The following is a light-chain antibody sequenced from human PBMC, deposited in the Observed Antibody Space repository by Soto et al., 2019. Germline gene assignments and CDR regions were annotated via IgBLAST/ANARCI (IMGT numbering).Light chain of an antibody. CDR2: DVS. J-gene: IGLJ1*01. CDR3: ISYASINTYV. V-gene: IGLV2-11*01. Sequence: QSVLTQPRSVSGSPGQSVTISCTGTSSDVGGYNYVSWYQQHPGKAPKLMIYDVSKRPSGVPNRFSGSKSGNTASLTISGLQAEDEADYYCISYASINTYVFGTGTKVTVL. CDR1: SSDVGGYNY.